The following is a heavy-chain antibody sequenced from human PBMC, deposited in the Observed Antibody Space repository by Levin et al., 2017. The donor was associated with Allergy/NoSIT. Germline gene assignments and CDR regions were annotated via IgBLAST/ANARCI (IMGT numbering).Heavy chain of an antibody. J-gene: IGHJ4*02. V-gene: IGHV4-39*01. CDR3: ARHPDY. CDR2: IYYSGST. Sequence: GSLRLSCTVSGGSISSSSYYWGWIRQPPGKGLEWIGSIYYSGSTYYNPSLKSRVTISVDTSKNQFSLKLSSVTAADTAVYYCARHPDYWGQGTLVTVSS. CDR1: GGSISSSSYY.